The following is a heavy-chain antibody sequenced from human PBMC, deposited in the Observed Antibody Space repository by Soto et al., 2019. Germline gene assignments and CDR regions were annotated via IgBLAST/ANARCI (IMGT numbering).Heavy chain of an antibody. V-gene: IGHV4-59*01. D-gene: IGHD3-3*01. Sequence: SETLSLTCTVSGSSISSYYWSWIRQPPGKGLEWIGYIYYSGSTNYNPPLKSRVTISVDTSKNQFSLKLSSVTAADTAVYYCAGLPITILTYYYYMDVWGKGTTVTVSS. CDR3: AGLPITILTYYYYMDV. CDR2: IYYSGST. CDR1: GSSISSYY. J-gene: IGHJ6*03.